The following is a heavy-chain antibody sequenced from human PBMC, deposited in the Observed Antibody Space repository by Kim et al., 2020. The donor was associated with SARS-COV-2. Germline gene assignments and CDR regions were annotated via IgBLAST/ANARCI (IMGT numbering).Heavy chain of an antibody. V-gene: IGHV4-34*01. CDR2: INHSGST. CDR1: GGSFSGYY. CDR3: ARGLRTMIVVVRAPNWFDP. D-gene: IGHD3-22*01. J-gene: IGHJ5*02. Sequence: SETLSLTCAVYGGSFSGYYWSWIRQPPGKGLEWIGEINHSGSTNYNPSLKSRVTISVDTSKNQFSLKLSSVTAADTAVYYCARGLRTMIVVVRAPNWFDPWGQGTLVTVSS.